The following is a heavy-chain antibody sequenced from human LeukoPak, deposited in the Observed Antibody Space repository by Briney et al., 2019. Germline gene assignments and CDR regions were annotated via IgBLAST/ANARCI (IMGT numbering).Heavy chain of an antibody. V-gene: IGHV3-30*18. J-gene: IGHJ4*02. Sequence: GGSLRLSCAASGFTFSSYGMHWVRQAPGKGLEWVAVISYDGSNKYYADSVKGRFTISRDNSKNTLYLQMNSLRAEDTAVYYCAKVGELGTNYYFDYRGQGTLVTVSS. CDR3: AKVGELGTNYYFDY. CDR2: ISYDGSNK. D-gene: IGHD7-27*01. CDR1: GFTFSSYG.